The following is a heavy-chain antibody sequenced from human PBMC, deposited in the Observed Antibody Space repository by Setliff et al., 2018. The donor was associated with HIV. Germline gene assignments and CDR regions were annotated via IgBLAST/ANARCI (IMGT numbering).Heavy chain of an antibody. CDR3: ARGGGGPSSFDM. J-gene: IGHJ3*02. CDR2: INPTTAAA. CDR1: GYTFTDYF. Sequence: GASVKVSCKASGYTFTDYFLHWVRQAPGQGLEWMGRINPTTAAANSAKKFQGRVTMARDTSVSTVYMELSRLRSDDMAVYFCARGGGGPSSFDMWGQGTMVTVSS. D-gene: IGHD2-15*01. V-gene: IGHV1-2*06.